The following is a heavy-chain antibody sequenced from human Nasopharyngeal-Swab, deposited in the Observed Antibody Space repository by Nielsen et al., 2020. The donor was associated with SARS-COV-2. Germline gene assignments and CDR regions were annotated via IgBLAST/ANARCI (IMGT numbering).Heavy chain of an antibody. Sequence: GESLKISCAASGFIFSNFAMSWVRQAPGKGLEWVSAISSSGGSTYYADSVKGRFTISRDNSQNTVYLQMNNLRVEDTARYYCAKGVEQWLVAGNLFDPWGQGTMVTVSS. CDR3: AKGVEQWLVAGNLFDP. V-gene: IGHV3-23*01. CDR1: GFIFSNFA. CDR2: ISSSGGST. D-gene: IGHD6-19*01. J-gene: IGHJ5*02.